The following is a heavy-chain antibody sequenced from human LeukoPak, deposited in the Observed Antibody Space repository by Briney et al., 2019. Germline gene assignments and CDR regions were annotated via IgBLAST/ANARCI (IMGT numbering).Heavy chain of an antibody. J-gene: IGHJ4*02. V-gene: IGHV4-4*07. CDR1: GGSISSHY. Sequence: PSETLSLTCTVSGGSISSHYWSWIRQPAGKGLEWIGRIYTSGSTNYNPSLKSRVTMSVDTSKNQFPLKLSSVTAADTAVYYCAGGTRGYSYGYRFDYWGQGTLVTVSS. CDR3: AGGTRGYSYGYRFDY. D-gene: IGHD5-18*01. CDR2: IYTSGST.